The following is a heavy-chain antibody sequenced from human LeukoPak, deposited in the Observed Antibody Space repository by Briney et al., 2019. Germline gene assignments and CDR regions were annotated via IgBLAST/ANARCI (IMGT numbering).Heavy chain of an antibody. J-gene: IGHJ4*02. V-gene: IGHV1-2*02. D-gene: IGHD5-12*01. Sequence: GASVTVSCKASGCTFTGYYMDWVRQAPGQGLEWMGWINPNSGGTNYAQKFEGRVTMTRETSISTAYMELSRLRSDDTAVYSCARSRTDRYSGYGSPGDLDYWGQGTLVTVSS. CDR3: ARSRTDRYSGYGSPGDLDY. CDR1: GCTFTGYY. CDR2: INPNSGGT.